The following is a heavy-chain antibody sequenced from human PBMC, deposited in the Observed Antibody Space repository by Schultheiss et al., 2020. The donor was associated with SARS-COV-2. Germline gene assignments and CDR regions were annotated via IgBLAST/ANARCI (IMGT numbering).Heavy chain of an antibody. CDR1: GFTFSNAW. Sequence: GESLKISCAASGFTFSNAWMSWVRQAPGKGLEWVGRIKSKTDGGTTDYAAPVKGRFTISRDDSKNTLYLQMNSLKTEDTAVYYCTTVLSNCSSTSCYLEDYYYMDVWGKGTTVTVSS. D-gene: IGHD2-2*01. CDR2: IKSKTDGGTT. V-gene: IGHV3-15*01. J-gene: IGHJ6*03. CDR3: TTVLSNCSSTSCYLEDYYYMDV.